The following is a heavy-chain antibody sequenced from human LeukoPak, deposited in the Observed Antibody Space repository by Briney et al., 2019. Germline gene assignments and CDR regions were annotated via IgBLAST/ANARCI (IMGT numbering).Heavy chain of an antibody. CDR3: AKSPRSRSADQLKEDYYMDV. D-gene: IGHD6-13*01. V-gene: IGHV3-23*01. Sequence: PGGSLRLSCAASEFTFSRYSMNWVRQAPGKGLEWVSAISGSGGSTYYADSVKGRFTISRDNSKNTLYLQMNSLRAEDTAVYYCAKSPRSRSADQLKEDYYMDVWGKGTTVTVSS. CDR2: ISGSGGST. CDR1: EFTFSRYS. J-gene: IGHJ6*03.